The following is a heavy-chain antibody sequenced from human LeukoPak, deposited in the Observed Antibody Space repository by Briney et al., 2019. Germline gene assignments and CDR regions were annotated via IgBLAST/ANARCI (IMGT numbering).Heavy chain of an antibody. V-gene: IGHV3-74*01. Sequence: GGSLRLSCAASGFTFSSYWMHWVRQAPGKGPVWVSRLNNDGSSTNYADSVKGRFTISRDNAKNTLYLQLNSLRADDTAVYYCAKGLGHRSGWLAYFDYWGQGTLVTVSS. J-gene: IGHJ4*02. CDR3: AKGLGHRSGWLAYFDY. CDR2: LNNDGSST. D-gene: IGHD6-19*01. CDR1: GFTFSSYW.